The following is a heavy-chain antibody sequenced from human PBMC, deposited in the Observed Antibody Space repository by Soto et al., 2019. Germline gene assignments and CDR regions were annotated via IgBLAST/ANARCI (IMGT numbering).Heavy chain of an antibody. V-gene: IGHV3-48*02. J-gene: IGHJ6*02. CDR2: ISSRSEAI. Sequence: PGGSLRLSCAASGFTLSDYHMNWVRQAPGKGLEWVSYISSRSEAIYYAASVKGRFTISRDNAKNSLYLQMNSLRDEDTAVYYCTREQGPAFYGYLWGMDVWGQGTTVTVSS. D-gene: IGHD5-18*01. CDR1: GFTLSDYH. CDR3: TREQGPAFYGYLWGMDV.